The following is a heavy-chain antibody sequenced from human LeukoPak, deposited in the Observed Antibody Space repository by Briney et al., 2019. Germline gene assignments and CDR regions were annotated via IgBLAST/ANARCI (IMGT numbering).Heavy chain of an antibody. Sequence: SETLSLTCAVYGGSFSGYYWSWIRQPPGKGLEWIGEINHSGSTNYNPSLKSRVTISVDTSKNQFSLKLSSVTAAGTAVYYCARVLRGVLEWFGSGYFDYWGQGTLVTVSS. CDR3: ARVLRGVLEWFGSGYFDY. CDR2: INHSGST. V-gene: IGHV4-34*01. J-gene: IGHJ4*02. CDR1: GGSFSGYY. D-gene: IGHD3-3*01.